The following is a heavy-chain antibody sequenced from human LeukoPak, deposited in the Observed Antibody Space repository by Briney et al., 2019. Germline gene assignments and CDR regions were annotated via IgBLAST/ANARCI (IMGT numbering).Heavy chain of an antibody. CDR1: GGSISSYY. CDR3: ARAGYSYGSIVFDY. D-gene: IGHD5-18*01. J-gene: IGHJ4*02. Sequence: SETLSLTCTVSGGSISSYYWRWIRQPPGKGLEWIGYVYYSGSTNYNPSLKSRVTISEDTSKNQFSLKVSSVTAADTGVYYCARAGYSYGSIVFDYWGQGTLVTVSS. CDR2: VYYSGST. V-gene: IGHV4-59*01.